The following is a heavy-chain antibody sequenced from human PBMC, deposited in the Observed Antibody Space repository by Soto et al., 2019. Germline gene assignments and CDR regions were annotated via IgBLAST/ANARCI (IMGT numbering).Heavy chain of an antibody. Sequence: SVKVSCKASGGTFSSYAISWVRQAPGQGLEWMGGIIPIFGAANYAQKFQGRVTITADESTSTAYMELSSLRSEDTAVYYCARTARYCSSTSCYIHWLDPWGQGTLVTVSS. CDR2: IIPIFGAA. J-gene: IGHJ5*02. V-gene: IGHV1-69*13. CDR1: GGTFSSYA. D-gene: IGHD2-2*02. CDR3: ARTARYCSSTSCYIHWLDP.